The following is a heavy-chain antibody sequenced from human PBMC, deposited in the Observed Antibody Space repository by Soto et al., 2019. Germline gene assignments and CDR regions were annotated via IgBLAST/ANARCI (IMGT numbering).Heavy chain of an antibody. CDR3: ARGRVGLREPIDPLDR. J-gene: IGHJ3*01. CDR1: GGSIRSGGYY. Sequence: QVQLQDSGPGQVQPSQTLSLTCTVSGGSIRSGGYYWGWLRQHPEKGLKWIGYIHYSGTTHYNPCLRRRPTISVETSKNTFSLCMTSMTVADTAICYCARGRVGLREPIDPLDRWGPRTRGNVSP. V-gene: IGHV4-31*03. D-gene: IGHD4-17*01. CDR2: IHYSGTT.